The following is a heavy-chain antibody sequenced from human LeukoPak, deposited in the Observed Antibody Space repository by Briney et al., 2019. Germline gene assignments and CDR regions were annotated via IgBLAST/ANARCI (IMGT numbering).Heavy chain of an antibody. V-gene: IGHV1-24*01. CDR2: FDPEDGET. CDR3: ATNDPYDSSGYYLGY. Sequence: ATVKISCKVSGYTLTELSMHWVRQAPGKGLEWMGGFDPEDGETIYAQKFQGRVTMTEDTSTDTAYMELSSLRSEDTAVYYCATNDPYDSSGYYLGYWGQGTLVTVSS. J-gene: IGHJ4*02. CDR1: GYTLTELS. D-gene: IGHD3-22*01.